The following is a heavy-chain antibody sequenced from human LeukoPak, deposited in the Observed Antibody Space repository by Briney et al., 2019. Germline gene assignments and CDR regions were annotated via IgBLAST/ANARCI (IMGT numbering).Heavy chain of an antibody. CDR1: GFTVSSNY. J-gene: IGHJ4*02. CDR2: IYSGGST. Sequence: PGGSLRLSCAASGFTVSSNYMSWVRQAPGKGLEWVSVIYSGGSTYYADSVKGRFTISRDNAKNSLYLQMNSLRAEDTAVYYCARDIGYCSGGSCYSQGVIDYWGQGTLVTVSS. D-gene: IGHD2-15*01. CDR3: ARDIGYCSGGSCYSQGVIDY. V-gene: IGHV3-66*01.